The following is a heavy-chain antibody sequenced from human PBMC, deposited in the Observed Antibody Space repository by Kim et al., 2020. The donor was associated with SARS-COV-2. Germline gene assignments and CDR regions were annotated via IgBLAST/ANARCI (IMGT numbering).Heavy chain of an antibody. J-gene: IGHJ6*03. CDR3: ARQRVDTAMGTFYYMDV. CDR2: IYPGDSDT. Sequence: GESLKISCKGSGYSFTSYWIGWVRQMPGKGLEWMGIIYPGDSDTRYSPSFQGQVTISADKSISTAYLQWSSLKASDTAMYYCARQRVDTAMGTFYYMDVWGKGTTVTVSS. CDR1: GYSFTSYW. V-gene: IGHV5-51*01. D-gene: IGHD5-18*01.